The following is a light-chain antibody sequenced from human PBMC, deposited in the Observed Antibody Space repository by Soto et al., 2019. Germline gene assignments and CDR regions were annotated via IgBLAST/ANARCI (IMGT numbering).Light chain of an antibody. CDR1: QSFSSY. J-gene: IGKJ5*01. CDR2: DAS. Sequence: EIVLTQSPATLSLSPGERATLSCRASQSFSSYLAWYQQKPGQAPRLLIYDASKRATGIPARFSGRGSGTDFTLTLSSLEPEDFAVYYCQPRSNWPPVITFGQGTRLEIK. CDR3: QPRSNWPPVIT. V-gene: IGKV3-11*01.